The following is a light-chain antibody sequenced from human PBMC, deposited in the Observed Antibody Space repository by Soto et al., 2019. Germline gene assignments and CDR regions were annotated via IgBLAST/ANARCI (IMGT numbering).Light chain of an antibody. J-gene: IGKJ4*01. V-gene: IGKV3-11*01. CDR3: QQRSNWPPVT. Sequence: EIVLTQSPATLSLSPGERATLSCRASQSVSSYLAWYQQKPGQAPRLLIYDASNRATGIPARFSGSGSGTHFTLTISSLEPEYFAIYYCQQRSNWPPVTFGEGTKVEIK. CDR2: DAS. CDR1: QSVSSY.